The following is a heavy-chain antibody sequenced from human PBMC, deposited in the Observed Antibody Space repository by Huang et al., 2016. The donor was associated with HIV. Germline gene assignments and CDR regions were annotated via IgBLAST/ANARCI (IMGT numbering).Heavy chain of an antibody. J-gene: IGHJ4*02. CDR2: ISGYNGHT. CDR1: GYTFTTYG. V-gene: IGHV1-18*04. D-gene: IGHD6-13*01. CDR3: ARDRIPAVGDFDY. Sequence: GASVKVSCKTSGYTFTTYGINWVRQAPGQGLEWMGWISGYNGHTNYVQKFQGRVTMTTDTSTRTAYMELRSLRSDGTAVYYCARDRIPAVGDFDYRGQGTPVTVSS.